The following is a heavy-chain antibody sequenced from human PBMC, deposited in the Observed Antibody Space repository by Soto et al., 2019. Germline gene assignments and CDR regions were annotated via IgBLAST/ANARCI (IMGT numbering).Heavy chain of an antibody. CDR2: ISYDGSNK. V-gene: IGHV3-30*18. CDR1: GFTFSSYG. J-gene: IGHJ6*02. D-gene: IGHD1-26*01. CDR3: AKSGRKRDYYYYGMDV. Sequence: VGSLRLSCAASGFTFSSYGMHWVRQAPGKGLEWVAVISYDGSNKYYADSVKGRFTISRDNSKNTLHLQMNSLRAEDTAVYYCAKSGRKRDYYYYGMDVWGQGTTVTVSS.